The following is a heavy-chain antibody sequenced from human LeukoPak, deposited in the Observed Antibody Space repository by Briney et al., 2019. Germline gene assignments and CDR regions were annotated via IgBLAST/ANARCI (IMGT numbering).Heavy chain of an antibody. J-gene: IGHJ4*02. CDR2: ISYDGSNK. V-gene: IGHV3-30*18. Sequence: PGRSLSLSCAASGFAFSSYGMHWVRQAPGKGLEWVAVISYDGSNKYYADSVKGRFTISRDNSKNTLYLQMNSLRAEDTAVYYCAKDTIDYWGQGTLVTVSS. CDR3: AKDTIDY. CDR1: GFAFSSYG.